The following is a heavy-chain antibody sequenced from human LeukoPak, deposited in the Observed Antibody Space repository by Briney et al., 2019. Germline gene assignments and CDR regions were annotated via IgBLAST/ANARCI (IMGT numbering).Heavy chain of an antibody. V-gene: IGHV3-66*01. CDR3: ARGPRYSFY. CDR1: VISNS. D-gene: IGHD6-13*01. Sequence: GGSLRLSYAASVISNSMSWVRQAPGKGLEWVSILYAGGSIYYADSVRGRFIISRDNSKNTVYLQMNSLRVEDTGVYYCARGPRYSFYWGQGTLVSVSS. CDR2: LYAGGSI. J-gene: IGHJ4*02.